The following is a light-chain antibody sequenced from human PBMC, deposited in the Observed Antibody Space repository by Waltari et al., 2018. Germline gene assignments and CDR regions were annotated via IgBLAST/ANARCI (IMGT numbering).Light chain of an antibody. CDR3: ASWDDKLNAWV. Sequence: QSVVTQPPSASGTPGQRVTISCSGSSSHIGDTHVYWYQQVPGTAPKLLVHTNNERPSGVPARFTGSKSGTSASLAIYGLRSEDEADYYCASWDDKLNAWVIGGGTRLTVL. J-gene: IGLJ3*02. CDR1: SSHIGDTH. CDR2: TNN. V-gene: IGLV1-47*01.